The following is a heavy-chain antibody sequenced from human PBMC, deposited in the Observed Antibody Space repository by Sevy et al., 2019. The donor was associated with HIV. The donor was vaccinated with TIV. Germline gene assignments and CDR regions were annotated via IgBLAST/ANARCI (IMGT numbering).Heavy chain of an antibody. CDR3: ARGARGTLPSFYYYGFDV. J-gene: IGHJ6*02. D-gene: IGHD1-1*01. Sequence: GESLKISCKASGYSFSSYWFGWVRQMPGKGLEWMGIIYPGDSDTRYSQSFQGQVTISVDKSFSTAYLQWSSLKASDTAIYYCARGARGTLPSFYYYGFDVWGQGTTVTVS. CDR2: IYPGDSDT. CDR1: GYSFSSYW. V-gene: IGHV5-51*01.